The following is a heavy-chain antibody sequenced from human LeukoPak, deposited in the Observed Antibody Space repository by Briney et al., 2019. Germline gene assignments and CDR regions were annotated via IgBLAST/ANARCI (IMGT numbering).Heavy chain of an antibody. V-gene: IGHV3-21*01. J-gene: IGHJ4*02. CDR2: ISSSSSYI. D-gene: IGHD5-12*01. CDR3: ARAGYSGYVYLFDY. CDR1: GFTFSSYG. Sequence: PGGSRLSCAASGFTFSSYGMHWVRQAPGKGLEWVSSISSSSSYIHYADSVKGRFTISRDNAKNSLYLQMNSLRAEDTAVYYCARAGYSGYVYLFDYWGQGTLVTVSS.